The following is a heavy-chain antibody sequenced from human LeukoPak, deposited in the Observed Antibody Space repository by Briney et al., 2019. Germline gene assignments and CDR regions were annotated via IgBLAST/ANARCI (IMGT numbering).Heavy chain of an antibody. CDR1: GYTFTGYY. CDR2: INPNSGGT. CDR3: ARVGGDYLSKDAFDI. Sequence: ASVKVSCKASGYTFTGYYMHWVRQAPGQGLEWVGWINPNSGGTNYAQKFQGRVTMTRDTSTSTAYMELRSLRSDDTAVYYCARVGGDYLSKDAFDIWGQGTMVTVSS. V-gene: IGHV1-2*02. D-gene: IGHD4-17*01. J-gene: IGHJ3*02.